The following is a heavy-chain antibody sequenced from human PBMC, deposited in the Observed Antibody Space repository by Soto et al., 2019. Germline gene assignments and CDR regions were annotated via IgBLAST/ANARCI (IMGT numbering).Heavy chain of an antibody. CDR3: ARDYFEVPAAPSKYNWFDP. V-gene: IGHV1-2*04. D-gene: IGHD2-2*01. CDR1: GYTFTGYY. CDR2: INPNSGGT. J-gene: IGHJ5*02. Sequence: GASVKVSCTASGYTFTGYYMHWVRQAPGQGLEWMGWINPNSGGTNYAQKFQGWVTMTRDTSISTVYMELSSLRSEDTAVYYCARDYFEVPAAPSKYNWFDPWGQGTLVTVSS.